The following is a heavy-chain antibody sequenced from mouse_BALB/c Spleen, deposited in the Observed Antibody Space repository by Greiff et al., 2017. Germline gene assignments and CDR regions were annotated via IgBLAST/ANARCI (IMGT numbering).Heavy chain of an antibody. CDR1: GYTFTDYY. V-gene: IGHV1-77*01. Sequence: VQLQQSGAELARPGASVKLSCKASGYTFTDYYINWVKQRTGQGLEWIGEIYPGSGNTYYNEKFKGKATLTADKSSSTAYMQLSSLTSEDSAVYFCARNYYGTAGAMDYWGQGTSVTVSS. J-gene: IGHJ4*01. CDR3: ARNYYGTAGAMDY. D-gene: IGHD1-2*01. CDR2: IYPGSGNT.